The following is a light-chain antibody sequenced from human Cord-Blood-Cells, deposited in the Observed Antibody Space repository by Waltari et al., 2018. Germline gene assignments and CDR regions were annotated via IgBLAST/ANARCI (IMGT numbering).Light chain of an antibody. J-gene: IGLJ2*01. Sequence: SSELTQAPAVSVALGQTVRITCQGDSLRSYYASRYQQKRGQASVVVSYGKNNRPSGIPGRFSGSSSGNTASLTITGAQAEEEADYYCNARDSSGNVVFGGGTKLTVL. CDR3: NARDSSGNVV. V-gene: IGLV3-19*01. CDR1: SLRSYY. CDR2: GKN.